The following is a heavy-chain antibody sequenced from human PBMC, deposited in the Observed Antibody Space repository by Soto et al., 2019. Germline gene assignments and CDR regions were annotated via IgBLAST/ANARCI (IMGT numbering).Heavy chain of an antibody. J-gene: IGHJ4*02. CDR1: GYTFTNYV. D-gene: IGHD6-19*01. CDR3: ARDEFRWQCLVRGTLEY. CDR2: INAGNGNT. V-gene: IGHV1-3*01. Sequence: ASVKVSCKASGYTFTNYVIHWVRHAPGQRLEWMGWINAGNGNTKYLQKFKGRVTITRDTSASTAYMELSSMRSEDTAIYYCARDEFRWQCLVRGTLEYWGQGTLVTVSS.